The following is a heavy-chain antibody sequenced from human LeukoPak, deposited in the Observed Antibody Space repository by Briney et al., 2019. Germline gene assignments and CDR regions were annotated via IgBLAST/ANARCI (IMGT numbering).Heavy chain of an antibody. CDR3: ARRIILSPAYNGMDV. J-gene: IGHJ6*02. V-gene: IGHV5-10-1*01. Sequence: GESLKISCKGSGYSFTSYWISWVRQMPGKGLEWMGRIDPSDSYTNYSPSFQGHVTISADKSISTAYLQWSSLKASDTAMYYCARRIILSPAYNGMDVWGQGTTVTVSS. D-gene: IGHD2-21*01. CDR2: IDPSDSYT. CDR1: GYSFTSYW.